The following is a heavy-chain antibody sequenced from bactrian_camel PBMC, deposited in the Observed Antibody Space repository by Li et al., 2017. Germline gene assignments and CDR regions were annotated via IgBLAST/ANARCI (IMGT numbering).Heavy chain of an antibody. CDR2: ISRDSHA. CDR3: VINGGNWGFQD. Sequence: DVQLVESGGGLVEAGGSLRLSCAASGFTFETFSSSAMSWVRQPPGKGLEWVSGISRDSHAIYADSVRGRFTISRDNAKNTVTLQLDSLKPEDTAVYYCVINGGNWGFQDWGQGTQVTVS. J-gene: IGHJ4*01. D-gene: IGHD6*01. CDR1: GFTFETFSSSA. V-gene: IGHV3S10*01.